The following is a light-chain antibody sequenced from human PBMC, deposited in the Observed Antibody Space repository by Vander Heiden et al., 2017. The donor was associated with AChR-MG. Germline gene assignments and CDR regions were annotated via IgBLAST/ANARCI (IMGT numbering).Light chain of an antibody. V-gene: IGLV2-11*01. Sequence: QSALTQPRSVSASPGQSVTISCTGTSSDVAGYNYVSWYQQHPGKAPKLMIDDVNKRPSGVPDRFSGSKSVNTASLTISGLQAEDEADYFCCSYAGSSWVFGGGTKLTVL. CDR2: DVN. CDR1: SSDVAGYNY. J-gene: IGLJ3*02. CDR3: CSYAGSSWV.